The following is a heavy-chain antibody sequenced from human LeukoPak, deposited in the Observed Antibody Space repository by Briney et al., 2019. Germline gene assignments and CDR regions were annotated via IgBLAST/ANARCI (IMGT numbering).Heavy chain of an antibody. CDR3: ARDNSLRGPRAFDI. D-gene: IGHD3-16*01. J-gene: IGHJ3*02. V-gene: IGHV3-30-3*01. Sequence: GGSLRLSCAASGFTFSSYAMHWVRQAPGKGLEWVAVISYDGSNKYYADSVKGRFTISRDNSKNTLYLQMNSLGAEDTAVYYCARDNSLRGPRAFDIWGQGTMVTVSS. CDR1: GFTFSSYA. CDR2: ISYDGSNK.